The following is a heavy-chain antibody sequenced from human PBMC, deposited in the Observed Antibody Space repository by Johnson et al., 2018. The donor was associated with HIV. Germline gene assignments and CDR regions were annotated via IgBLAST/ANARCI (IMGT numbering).Heavy chain of an antibody. Sequence: MLLVESGGGLVQPGRSLRLSCAASGFTFDDYGMSWVRQAPGKGLEWVAGLNWNGGRTGYADSVKGRFTMSRDNAKNSLFLQMNSLRAEDSALYYCVRDKGFRVGTIDDDAFDIWGQGTMVTVSP. CDR1: GFTFDDYG. D-gene: IGHD1-26*01. CDR2: LNWNGGRT. J-gene: IGHJ3*02. V-gene: IGHV3-20*04. CDR3: VRDKGFRVGTIDDDAFDI.